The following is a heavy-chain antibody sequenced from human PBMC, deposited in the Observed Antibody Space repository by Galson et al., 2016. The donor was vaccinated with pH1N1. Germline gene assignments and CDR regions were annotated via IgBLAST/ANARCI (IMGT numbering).Heavy chain of an antibody. D-gene: IGHD6-19*01. CDR2: IYPGDSDT. J-gene: IGHJ4*02. Sequence: QSGAEVKKPGESLKISCQGSGYSFSSHWIGWVRQMPGKGLEWMGIIYPGDSDTKYSPSFQGQVTFSADKSINTAYLQWSSLKASATAMYFCARRSAVAGVGYWGQGTLVTVSS. CDR1: GYSFSSHW. V-gene: IGHV5-51*01. CDR3: ARRSAVAGVGY.